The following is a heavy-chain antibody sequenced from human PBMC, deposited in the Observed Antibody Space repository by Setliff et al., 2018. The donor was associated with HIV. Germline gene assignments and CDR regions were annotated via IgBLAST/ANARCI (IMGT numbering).Heavy chain of an antibody. CDR2: INHSGST. CDR3: ARGAIAVAGISYYYYGMDV. CDR1: GGSLSSDNW. V-gene: IGHV4-4*02. D-gene: IGHD6-19*01. Sequence: SETLSLTCAVSGGSLSSDNWWTWVRQPPGKGLEWIGEINHSGSTNYNPSLKSRVTISVDTSKNQFSLKLSSVTAADTAVYYCARGAIAVAGISYYYYGMDVWGQGTTVTVSS. J-gene: IGHJ6*02.